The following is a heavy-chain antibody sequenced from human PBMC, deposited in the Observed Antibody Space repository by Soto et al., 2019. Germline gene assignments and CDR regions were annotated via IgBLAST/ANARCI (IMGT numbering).Heavy chain of an antibody. CDR2: ISSSGATI. V-gene: IGHV3-48*03. CDR1: GLPVTVFE. CDR3: ARAELRYFDWSPYTY. Sequence: PGGSLRLSCAASGLPVTVFEMNLVRQSPGKGLEWVSYISSSGATIYYTDSVRGRFTISRDNAKNSLYLQMNRLRAEDTAVYYCARAELRYFDWSPYTYWGQGKLVTVSS. J-gene: IGHJ4*02. D-gene: IGHD3-9*01.